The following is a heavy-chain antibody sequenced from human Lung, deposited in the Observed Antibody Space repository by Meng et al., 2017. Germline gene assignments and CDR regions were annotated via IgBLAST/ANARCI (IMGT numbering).Heavy chain of an antibody. CDR1: GGSISSSNYY. CDR3: ARGQKGYFDL. J-gene: IGHJ2*01. CDR2: IYNSGTT. Sequence: QVQSQESGPGLVKPSQTLSLTCTVSGGSISSSNYYWSWIHQPPGQGLEWRAHIYNSGTTYYNPSLKSRMTISVDTSKNQFSLQLSSVTAADTAAYYGARGQKGYFDLWGRGTLVTVSS. V-gene: IGHV4-30-4*01.